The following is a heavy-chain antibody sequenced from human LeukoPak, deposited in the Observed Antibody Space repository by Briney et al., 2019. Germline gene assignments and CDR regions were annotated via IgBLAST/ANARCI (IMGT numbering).Heavy chain of an antibody. D-gene: IGHD2-2*01. Sequence: GGSLRLSCAASGFSFKDSIMAWVRQTPGKGLEWVSAISTAGGRTYYANSVKGRFTISRDNSNNIQFLHMSDLRADDTATYYCTTVAITKSFHYWGQGVLVAVSS. V-gene: IGHV3-23*01. CDR2: ISTAGGRT. CDR3: TTVAITKSFHY. CDR1: GFSFKDSI. J-gene: IGHJ4*02.